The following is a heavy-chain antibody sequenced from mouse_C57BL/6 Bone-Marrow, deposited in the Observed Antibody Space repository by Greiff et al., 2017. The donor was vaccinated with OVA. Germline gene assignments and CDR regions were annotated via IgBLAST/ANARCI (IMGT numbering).Heavy chain of an antibody. J-gene: IGHJ2*01. D-gene: IGHD1-1*01. CDR2: IYPGSGST. CDR3: ARRGGYYYDFDY. V-gene: IGHV1-55*01. Sequence: VQLQQPGAELVKPGASVKMSCKASGYTFTSYWITWVKQRPGQGLEWIGDIYPGSGSTNYNEKFKSKATLTVDTSSSTAYMQLSSLTSEDSAVYYCARRGGYYYDFDYWGQGTTLTVSS. CDR1: GYTFTSYW.